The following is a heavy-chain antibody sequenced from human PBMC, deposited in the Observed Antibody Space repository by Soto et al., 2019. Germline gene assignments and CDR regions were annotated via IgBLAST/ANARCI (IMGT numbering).Heavy chain of an antibody. D-gene: IGHD3-22*01. J-gene: IGHJ4*02. Sequence: QVQLVESGGGVVQPGRSLRLSCAASGFTFSSYGMHWVRQAPGKGLEWVAVISYDGSNKYYADSVKGRFTISRDNSKNTLYLQMNSLRAEHTAVYYCAKDWTDYYDSSGQADYWGQGPLVTVSS. CDR3: AKDWTDYYDSSGQADY. CDR2: ISYDGSNK. V-gene: IGHV3-30*18. CDR1: GFTFSSYG.